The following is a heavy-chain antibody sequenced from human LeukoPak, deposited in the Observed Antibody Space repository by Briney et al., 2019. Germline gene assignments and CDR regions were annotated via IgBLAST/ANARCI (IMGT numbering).Heavy chain of an antibody. Sequence: SETLSLTCAVYGGSFTGYYWSWIRHLPGKGLEWVGQINHNGRPTYNPSLKSRFIISIDPSKNQFSLRLSSVTAADTAVYYCARSLDLAPILRYDAFDIWGQGTMVTVSS. J-gene: IGHJ3*02. V-gene: IGHV4-34*01. D-gene: IGHD4-17*01. CDR1: GGSFTGYY. CDR2: INHNGRP. CDR3: ARSLDLAPILRYDAFDI.